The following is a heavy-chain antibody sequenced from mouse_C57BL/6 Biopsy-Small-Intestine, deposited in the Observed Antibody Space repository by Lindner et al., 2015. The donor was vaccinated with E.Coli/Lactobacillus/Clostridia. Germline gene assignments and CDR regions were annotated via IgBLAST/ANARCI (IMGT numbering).Heavy chain of an antibody. CDR2: INPSTGDT. CDR1: GYSFTGYY. V-gene: IGHV1-42*01. Sequence: VQLQESGPELVKPGASVKISCKASGYSFTGYYMHWVKQSPEKSLEWIGEINPSTGDTTYNQKFKAKATLTVDMSSSTAYMQLKSLTSGDSAVYYCTRPFNYDDYWGQGTTLTVSS. CDR3: TRPFNYDDY. J-gene: IGHJ2*01.